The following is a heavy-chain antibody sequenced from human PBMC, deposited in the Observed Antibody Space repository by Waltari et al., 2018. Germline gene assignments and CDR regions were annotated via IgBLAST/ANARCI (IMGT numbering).Heavy chain of an antibody. J-gene: IGHJ5*02. CDR2: ISSSTTFI. V-gene: IGHV3-21*02. CDR1: GLDFHTYS. D-gene: IGHD6-13*01. CDR3: VREKSASGTGWFDP. Sequence: EGQLVESGGGLVKPGGSLSLSCAAPGLDFHTYSMNWVRQAPGKGLEWVADISSSTTFIHYADSVKGRFTISRDNAQRSLYLQMDSLRAEDTAVYYCVREKSASGTGWFDPWGQGVLVTVSS.